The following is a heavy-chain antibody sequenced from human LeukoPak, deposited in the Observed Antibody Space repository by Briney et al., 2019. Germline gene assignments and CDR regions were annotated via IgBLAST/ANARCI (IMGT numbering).Heavy chain of an antibody. D-gene: IGHD6-13*01. V-gene: IGHV3-7*01. CDR3: AREEGIAAAAYFDY. CDR2: IKQDGSEK. CDR1: GFTFSSYW. Sequence: HTGGSLRLSCAASGFTFSSYWMSWVRQAPGKGLEWVANIKQDGSEKYYVDSVKGRFTISRDNAKNSLYLQMNSLRAEDTAVYYCAREEGIAAAAYFDYWGQGTLVTVSS. J-gene: IGHJ4*02.